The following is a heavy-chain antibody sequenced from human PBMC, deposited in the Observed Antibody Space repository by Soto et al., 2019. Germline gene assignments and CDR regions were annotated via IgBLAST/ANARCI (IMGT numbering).Heavy chain of an antibody. CDR3: ARLPRDCNKTSCYYADH. J-gene: IGHJ4*02. CDR2: MYPGGSDT. Sequence: PGESLKISCRGPGYDFNTNWFGWVRQLPGRGLEWVGIMYPGGSDTRYNPSLQGHVTLSVDVTVSTAFLQWRSLETSDTGMYFCARLPRDCNKTSCYYADHWGQGTQVTVSS. V-gene: IGHV5-51*01. CDR1: GYDFNTNW. D-gene: IGHD3-3*01.